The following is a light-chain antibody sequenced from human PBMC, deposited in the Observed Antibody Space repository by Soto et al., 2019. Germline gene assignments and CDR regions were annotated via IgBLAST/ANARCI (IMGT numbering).Light chain of an antibody. Sequence: DIQMTQSPSSLSASVGDRVTITCQASQDISNYLNWYQQKPGKAPKRLIYAASSLQSGVPSRFSGSGSGTEFTLTISSLQPEDFATYYCQQLNSYLITFGQGTRLEIK. V-gene: IGKV1-17*01. CDR3: QQLNSYLIT. CDR1: QDISNY. J-gene: IGKJ5*01. CDR2: AAS.